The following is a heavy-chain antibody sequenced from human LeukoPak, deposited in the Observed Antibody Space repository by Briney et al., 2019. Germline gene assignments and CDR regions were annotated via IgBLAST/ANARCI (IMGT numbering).Heavy chain of an antibody. V-gene: IGHV3-23*01. D-gene: IGHD6-19*01. CDR3: AGHAAPAVAGYYCYYYMDV. Sequence: GGSLRLSCAASGFTFSSYAMGWVRQAPGKGLEWVSAISGSGGSTYYADSVKGRFTISRDNAKNSLYLQMNSLRAEDTAVYYCAGHAAPAVAGYYCYYYMDVWGKGTTVTVSS. CDR2: ISGSGGST. CDR1: GFTFSSYA. J-gene: IGHJ6*03.